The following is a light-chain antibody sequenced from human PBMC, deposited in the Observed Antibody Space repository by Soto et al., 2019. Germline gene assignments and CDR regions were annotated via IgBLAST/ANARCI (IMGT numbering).Light chain of an antibody. Sequence: EIVLTQSPGTLSLSPGERATLSCRASQSVSSTYLAWYQQKPGQAPRLLIYGASSRATGIPDRFSGSGSGTDFTLTISRLEAEDFALYYCQQYGNSPFTFGPGTKVHIK. CDR2: GAS. CDR1: QSVSSTY. J-gene: IGKJ3*01. CDR3: QQYGNSPFT. V-gene: IGKV3-20*01.